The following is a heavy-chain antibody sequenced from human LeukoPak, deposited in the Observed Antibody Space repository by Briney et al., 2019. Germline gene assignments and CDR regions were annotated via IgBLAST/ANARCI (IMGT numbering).Heavy chain of an antibody. V-gene: IGHV3-48*03. D-gene: IGHD1-1*01. J-gene: IGHJ4*02. CDR1: GFTFSGCE. CDR3: ARRNWNGKYTFDY. CDR2: ISSSGRTI. Sequence: GGSLRLSCAASGFTFSGCEMNWVRQAPGKGLEWVSYISSSGRTIYYADSVQGRFTISRDNAKNSLYLQMNSLRAEDTAVYYCARRNWNGKYTFDYWGQGTLVTVSS.